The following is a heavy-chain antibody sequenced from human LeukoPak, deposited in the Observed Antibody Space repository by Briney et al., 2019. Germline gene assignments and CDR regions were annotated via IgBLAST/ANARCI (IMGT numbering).Heavy chain of an antibody. CDR3: AKDGIYYYFDY. Sequence: GGSLRLSCAASGFTFSRNGMHWVRQAPGKGLEWVSFIHYDGGKKYYADSVKGRFTISRDNSENTLYLQMNSLRAEDTAVYYCAKDGIYYYFDYWGREPWSPSPQ. D-gene: IGHD1-26*01. CDR2: IHYDGGKK. J-gene: IGHJ4*02. CDR1: GFTFSRNG. V-gene: IGHV3-30*02.